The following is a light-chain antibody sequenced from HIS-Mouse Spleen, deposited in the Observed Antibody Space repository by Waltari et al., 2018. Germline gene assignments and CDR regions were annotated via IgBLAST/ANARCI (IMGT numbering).Light chain of an antibody. J-gene: IGLJ1*01. V-gene: IGLV2-18*02. CDR3: SSYTSSSTV. CDR2: EVS. Sequence: QSALTQPPSVSGSPGQSVTISCTGTSSDVGIYNRFSSYQQPPGTAPKLMIYEVSNRPSGVPDRFSGSKSGNTASLTISGLQAEDEADYYCSSYTSSSTVFGTGTKVTVL. CDR1: SSDVGIYNR.